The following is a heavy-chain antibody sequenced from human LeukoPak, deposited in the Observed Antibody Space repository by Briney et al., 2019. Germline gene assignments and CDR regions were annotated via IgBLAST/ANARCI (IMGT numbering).Heavy chain of an antibody. V-gene: IGHV3-21*01. CDR1: GFTFSSYS. J-gene: IGHJ4*02. Sequence: PGGSLRLSCAASGFTFSSYSMKWVRQAAGKGLEWVSSISSSGSYIYYADSVKGRFNISRDNAKNSLYLQMNSLKAADTAVYYCARDRLQSGSDYWGQGTLVTVSS. CDR3: ARDRLQSGSDY. D-gene: IGHD2-15*01. CDR2: ISSSGSYI.